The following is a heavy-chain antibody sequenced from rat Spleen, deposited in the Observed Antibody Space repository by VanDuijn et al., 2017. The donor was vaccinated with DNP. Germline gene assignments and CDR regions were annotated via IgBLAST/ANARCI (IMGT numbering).Heavy chain of an antibody. CDR3: ASPYYYFYY. Sequence: EVQLVESGGGLVQPGRSLKLSCAASGFNFNDYNMAWVRQAPKKGLEWVATISFDGTLTYYRDSVKGRFTISRDNAKSTLYLQMDSLRSEDTATYYCASPYYYFYYWGQGVMVTVSS. D-gene: IGHD1-1*01. V-gene: IGHV5-7*01. J-gene: IGHJ2*01. CDR2: ISFDGTLT. CDR1: GFNFNDYN.